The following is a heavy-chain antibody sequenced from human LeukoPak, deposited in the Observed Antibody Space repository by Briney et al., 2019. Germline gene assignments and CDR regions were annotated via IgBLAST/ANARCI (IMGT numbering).Heavy chain of an antibody. V-gene: IGHV3-48*03. CDR1: GFTFSSYE. CDR2: ISSSGSTI. CDR3: ARQWGWFPSGWWLDTLDV. D-gene: IGHD2-15*01. Sequence: GGSLRLSCAASGFTFSSYEMNWVRQAPGKGLEWVSYISSSGSTIYHADSVKGRFTISRDNAKNSLYLDINCLRAEDTAVYYCARQWGWFPSGWWLDTLDVWGPGSTVIVSS. J-gene: IGHJ3*01.